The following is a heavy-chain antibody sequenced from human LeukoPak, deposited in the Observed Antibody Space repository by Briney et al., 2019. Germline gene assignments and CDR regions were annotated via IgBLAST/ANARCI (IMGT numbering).Heavy chain of an antibody. V-gene: IGHV5-51*01. CDR3: ARTPFGDYPWFDY. D-gene: IGHD4-17*01. CDR2: ICPGDSDT. J-gene: IGHJ4*02. Sequence: GESLQISCKSSGYSFTSYWIGWVRQMSGKGLEWMGTICPGDSDTRYSPSFQGQVTISADKSISTAFLQWSSLKASDTAMYYCARTPFGDYPWFDYWGQGTLVTVSS. CDR1: GYSFTSYW.